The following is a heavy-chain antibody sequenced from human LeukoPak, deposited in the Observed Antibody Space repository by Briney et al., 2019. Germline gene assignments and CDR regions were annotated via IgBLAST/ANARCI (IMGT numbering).Heavy chain of an antibody. J-gene: IGHJ4*02. Sequence: GGSLRLSCAASGFTFSSYGMHWVRQAPGKGLEWVAVISYDGSNKYYADSVKGRFTISRDNSKNTLYLQMNSLRAEDTAVYYCAKDRAGAAATFNYFDYWGQGTLVTVSS. CDR1: GFTFSSYG. CDR3: AKDRAGAAATFNYFDY. V-gene: IGHV3-30*18. CDR2: ISYDGSNK. D-gene: IGHD6-13*01.